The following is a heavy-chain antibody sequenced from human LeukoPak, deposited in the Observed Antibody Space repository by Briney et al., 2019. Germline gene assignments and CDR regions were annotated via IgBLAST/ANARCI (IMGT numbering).Heavy chain of an antibody. CDR1: GGSISSYY. CDR2: IYYSGST. D-gene: IGHD6-19*01. V-gene: IGHV4-59*08. Sequence: PSETLSLTCTVSGGSISSYYWSWIRQPQGKVLEWIGYIYYSGSTNYNPSLKSRVTISVDTSKNQFSLKLSSVTAADTAVYYCARPIAVAGTRAFDIWGQGTMVTVSS. J-gene: IGHJ3*02. CDR3: ARPIAVAGTRAFDI.